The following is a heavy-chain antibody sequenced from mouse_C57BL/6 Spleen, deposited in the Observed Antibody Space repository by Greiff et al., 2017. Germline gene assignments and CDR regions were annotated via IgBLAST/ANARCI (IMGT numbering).Heavy chain of an antibody. Sequence: DVHLVESEGGLVQPGSSMKLSCTASGFTFSDYYMAWVRQVPEKGLEWVANINYDGSSTYYLDSLKSRFIISRDNAKNILYLQMSSLKSEDTATYYCARGSGYHYYAMDYWGQGTSVTVSS. CDR1: GFTFSDYY. D-gene: IGHD3-2*02. J-gene: IGHJ4*01. CDR2: INYDGSST. CDR3: ARGSGYHYYAMDY. V-gene: IGHV5-16*01.